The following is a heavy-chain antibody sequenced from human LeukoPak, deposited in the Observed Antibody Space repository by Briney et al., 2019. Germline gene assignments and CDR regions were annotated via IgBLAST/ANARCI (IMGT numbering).Heavy chain of an antibody. D-gene: IGHD1-26*01. CDR2: INPDGSGK. CDR1: EFPFSTSW. CDR3: ARDPLWGALDI. Sequence: GGSLRLSCGASEFPFSTSWMTWVRQTPGRGLEWVAIINPDGSGKDYVESVKGRFTVSRDNANNSVYLQMNSLRADDTAVYYCARDPLWGALDIWDQGTMVTVSS. J-gene: IGHJ3*02. V-gene: IGHV3-7*01.